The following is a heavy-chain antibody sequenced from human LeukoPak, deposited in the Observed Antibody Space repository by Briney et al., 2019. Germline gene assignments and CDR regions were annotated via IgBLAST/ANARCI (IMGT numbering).Heavy chain of an antibody. D-gene: IGHD4-17*01. CDR2: IYYSGST. J-gene: IGHJ4*02. CDR1: GGSISSYY. V-gene: IGHV4-59*12. Sequence: SETLSLTCTVSGGSISSYYWSWIRQPPGKGLEWIGYIYYSGSTNYNPSLKSRVTISVDTSKNQFSLKLSSVTAADTAVYYCARVAYGDYYFDYWGQGTLVTVSS. CDR3: ARVAYGDYYFDY.